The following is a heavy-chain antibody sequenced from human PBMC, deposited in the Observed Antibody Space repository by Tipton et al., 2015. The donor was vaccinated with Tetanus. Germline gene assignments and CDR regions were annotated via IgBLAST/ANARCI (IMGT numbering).Heavy chain of an antibody. CDR3: ARGIMVRGVSRFDP. Sequence: TLSLTCTVSGGSVSSGSYHWSWIRQPPGKGLEWIGYIYYSGSTNYNPSLKGRVTISVDTSKNQFSLKLSSVTAADTAVYYCARGIMVRGVSRFDPWGQGTLVTVSS. CDR2: IYYSGST. J-gene: IGHJ5*02. CDR1: GGSVSSGSYH. D-gene: IGHD3-10*01. V-gene: IGHV4-61*01.